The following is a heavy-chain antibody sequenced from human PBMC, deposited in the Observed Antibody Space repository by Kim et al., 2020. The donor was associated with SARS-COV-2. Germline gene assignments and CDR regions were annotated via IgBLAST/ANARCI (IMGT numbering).Heavy chain of an antibody. Sequence: SETLSLTCAVYGGSFSGYYWSWIRQPPGKGLEWIGEINHSGSTNYNPSLKSRVTISVDTSKNQFSLKLSSVTAADTAVYYCARGPRDILTGLRTRNWFDPWGQGTLVTVSS. J-gene: IGHJ5*02. CDR3: ARGPRDILTGLRTRNWFDP. D-gene: IGHD3-9*01. CDR2: INHSGST. CDR1: GGSFSGYY. V-gene: IGHV4-34*01.